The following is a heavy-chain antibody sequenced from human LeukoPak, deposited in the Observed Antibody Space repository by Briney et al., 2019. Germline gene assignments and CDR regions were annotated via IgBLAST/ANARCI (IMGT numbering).Heavy chain of an antibody. CDR2: IYYSGSN. CDR1: GGSISSYY. J-gene: IGHJ6*03. V-gene: IGHV4-59*12. CDR3: ARDLANCTNGVCYTKGGDYYYYMDV. Sequence: SETLSLTCTVSGGSISSYYWNWIRQPPGKGLEWIGYIYYSGSNNYNPSLKSRVTISVDTSKKQVSLKLSSVTAADTAVYYCARDLANCTNGVCYTKGGDYYYYMDVWGKGTTVTVSS. D-gene: IGHD2-8*01.